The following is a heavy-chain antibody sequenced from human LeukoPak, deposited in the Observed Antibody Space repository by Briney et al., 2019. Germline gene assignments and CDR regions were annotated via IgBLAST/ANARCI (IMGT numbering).Heavy chain of an antibody. J-gene: IGHJ6*03. CDR3: ALGATIQSYSYYYYYMDV. V-gene: IGHV1-58*01. CDR2: IVVGSGNT. Sequence: GTSVKVSCKASGFTFTSSAVQWVRQARGQRLEWIGWIVVGSGNTNYAQKFQERVTITRDMSTSTAYMGLSSLRSEDTAVYYCALGATIQSYSYYYYYMDVWGKGTTVTVSS. D-gene: IGHD5-12*01. CDR1: GFTFTSSA.